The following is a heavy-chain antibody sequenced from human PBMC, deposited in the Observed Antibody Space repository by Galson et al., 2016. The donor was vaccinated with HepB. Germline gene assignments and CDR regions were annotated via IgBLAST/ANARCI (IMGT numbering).Heavy chain of an antibody. D-gene: IGHD6-13*01. Sequence: SLRLSCAASGFSFSSYAMSWVRQDPGKELEWVSSISGSGLGKFYAASVKGRFTISRDTSKNTLYLKMSNLRADDTAVYYCSKDVLFRSNWSEYFHHWGQGTLVTVSS. V-gene: IGHV3-23*01. CDR1: GFSFSSYA. J-gene: IGHJ1*01. CDR3: SKDVLFRSNWSEYFHH. CDR2: ISGSGLGK.